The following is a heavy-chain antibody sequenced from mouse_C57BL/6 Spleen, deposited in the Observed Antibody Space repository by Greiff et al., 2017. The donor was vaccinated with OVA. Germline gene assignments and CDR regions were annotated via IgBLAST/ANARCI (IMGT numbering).Heavy chain of an antibody. J-gene: IGHJ3*01. D-gene: IGHD2-2*01. CDR2: ISSGSSTI. Sequence: EVQRVESGGGLVKPGGSLKLSCAASGFTFSDYGMHWVRQAPEKGLEWVAYISSGSSTIYYADTVKGRFTISRDNAKNTLFLQMTSLRAEDTAMYYCASPGGYGAWFAYWGQGTLVTVSA. CDR3: ASPGGYGAWFAY. V-gene: IGHV5-17*01. CDR1: GFTFSDYG.